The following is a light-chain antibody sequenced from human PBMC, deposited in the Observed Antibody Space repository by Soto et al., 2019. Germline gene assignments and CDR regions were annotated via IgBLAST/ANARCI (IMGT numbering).Light chain of an antibody. CDR1: QSISSW. CDR3: QQYNIYPLT. J-gene: IGKJ4*01. Sequence: DIQMTQSPSTLSASVGDRVTITCRASQSISSWLAWYQQKPGKAPKLLIYKASNLESGVPSRFSGSGSGTEFTLTISSLQPGDFATYYCQQYNIYPLTFGGGTKVEIK. CDR2: KAS. V-gene: IGKV1-5*03.